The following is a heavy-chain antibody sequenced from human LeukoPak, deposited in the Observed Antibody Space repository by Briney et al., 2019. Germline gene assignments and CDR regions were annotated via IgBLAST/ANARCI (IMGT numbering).Heavy chain of an antibody. D-gene: IGHD2/OR15-2a*01. Sequence: GGSLRLSCAASGFTFSSYWMHWVRQAPGEGLVWVSRVYNDGSSTSYADSVKGRFTISRDNAKNTLYLQMNSLRAEDAAVYYCAKAFLGDVEGFDFWGQGTLVTVSS. CDR3: AKAFLGDVEGFDF. V-gene: IGHV3-74*01. J-gene: IGHJ3*01. CDR1: GFTFSSYW. CDR2: VYNDGSST.